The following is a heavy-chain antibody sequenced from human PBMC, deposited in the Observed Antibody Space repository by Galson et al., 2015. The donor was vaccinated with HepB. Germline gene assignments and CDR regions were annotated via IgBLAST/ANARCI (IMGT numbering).Heavy chain of an antibody. CDR3: AAASGWYWFDY. J-gene: IGHJ4*02. V-gene: IGHV1-69*04. CDR2: IIPILGIA. D-gene: IGHD6-19*01. Sequence: SVKVSCKASGGTFSSYAISWVRQAPGQGLEWMGRIIPILGIANYAQKFQGRVPITADKSTSTAYMELSSLRSEDTAVYYCAAASGWYWFDYWGQGTLVAVSS. CDR1: GGTFSSYA.